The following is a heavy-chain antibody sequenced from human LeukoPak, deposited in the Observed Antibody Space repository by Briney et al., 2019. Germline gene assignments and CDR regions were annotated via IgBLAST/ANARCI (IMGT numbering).Heavy chain of an antibody. J-gene: IGHJ5*02. V-gene: IGHV4-61*01. D-gene: IGHD4-11*01. CDR3: ARGQVPYFTYSNYAWFDP. CDR2: IYNGVNT. Sequence: SETLSLTCTVSGASVSSASYWTWIRQPPGKGVEWIAHIYNGVNTNYNPSLKSRVTISVDTSKNQFSLRLNSVTAADTAVYYCARGQVPYFTYSNYAWFDPWGQGTLVTVSS. CDR1: GASVSSASY.